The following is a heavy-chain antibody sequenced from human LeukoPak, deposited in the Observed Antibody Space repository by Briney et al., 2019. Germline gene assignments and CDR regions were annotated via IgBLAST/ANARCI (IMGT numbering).Heavy chain of an antibody. J-gene: IGHJ6*02. CDR1: GFTFSSYS. Sequence: GGSLRLSCAASGFTFSSYSMNWVRQAPGKGLEWVSSISSSSSYIYYADSVKGRFTISRDNAKNSLYLQMNSLRAEDTAVYYCARDTADTAMARVGGMDVWGQGTTVTVSS. D-gene: IGHD5-18*01. CDR2: ISSSSSYI. V-gene: IGHV3-21*04. CDR3: ARDTADTAMARVGGMDV.